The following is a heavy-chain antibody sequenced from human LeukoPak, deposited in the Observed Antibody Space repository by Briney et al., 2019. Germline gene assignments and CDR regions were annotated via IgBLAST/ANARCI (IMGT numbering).Heavy chain of an antibody. D-gene: IGHD3-10*02. V-gene: IGHV3-23*01. CDR1: GFTVSGYS. Sequence: PGGSLRLSCAASGFTVSGYSMTWVRQAPGKGLEWVSDINGSGGRTNYADSVKGRFTISRDNAKNSLYLQMNSLRAEDTAVYYCAELGITMIGGVWGKGTTVTISS. CDR2: INGSGGRT. J-gene: IGHJ6*04. CDR3: AELGITMIGGV.